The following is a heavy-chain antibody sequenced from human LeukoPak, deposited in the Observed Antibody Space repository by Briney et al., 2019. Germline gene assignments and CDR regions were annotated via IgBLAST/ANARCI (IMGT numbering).Heavy chain of an antibody. V-gene: IGHV1-2*02. Sequence: ASVKVSCKASGYTFTDYFMHWVRQAPGQGREWMGWINPNSGGTNYAQRFQGRVTMTRDTSTSTVYMELSRLTSDDTAVYYCARGDGSGRYCIEYWGQGTLVAVAS. CDR1: GYTFTDYF. J-gene: IGHJ4*02. CDR2: INPNSGGT. D-gene: IGHD3-10*01. CDR3: ARGDGSGRYCIEY.